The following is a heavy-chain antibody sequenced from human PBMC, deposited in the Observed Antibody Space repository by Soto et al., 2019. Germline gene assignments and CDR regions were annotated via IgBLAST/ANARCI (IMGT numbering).Heavy chain of an antibody. J-gene: IGHJ4*02. CDR3: AREKRANGVFDY. D-gene: IGHD4-17*01. V-gene: IGHV3-7*01. CDR2: IKHDGSET. CDR1: GFTFSNYW. Sequence: HPGGSLRLSCEASGFTFSNYWMAWVRQTPGGGLEWVANIKHDGSETYFLGSVNGRFTISRDNTKNSVFLQMGSLTVEDTAVYYCAREKRANGVFDYWGQGTRVTVSS.